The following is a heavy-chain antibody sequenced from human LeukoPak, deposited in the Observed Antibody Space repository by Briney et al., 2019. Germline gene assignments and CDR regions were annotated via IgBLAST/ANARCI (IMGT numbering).Heavy chain of an antibody. Sequence: GASVKVSCKVSGYTLTELSMHWVRQAPGQGLEWMGWINPNSGGTNYAQKFQGWVTMTRDTSISTAYMELSRLRSDDTAVYYCASTYFSPYYYYGMDVWGQGTTVTVSS. V-gene: IGHV1-2*04. CDR2: INPNSGGT. CDR1: GYTLTELS. CDR3: ASTYFSPYYYYGMDV. D-gene: IGHD2-21*01. J-gene: IGHJ6*02.